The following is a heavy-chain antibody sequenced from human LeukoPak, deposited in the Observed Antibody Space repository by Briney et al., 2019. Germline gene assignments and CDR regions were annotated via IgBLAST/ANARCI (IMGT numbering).Heavy chain of an antibody. CDR2: VWYDGTNK. V-gene: IGHV3-33*01. Sequence: PGRSLRLSCAASGFTFSSYGMHWVRQAPGKGLEWVADVWYDGTNKYYADSVKGRFTISRDNSKNTLYLQMNSLRAEDTAVYYCARGPGVRWLVGFDYWGQGTLVTVSS. D-gene: IGHD6-19*01. CDR1: GFTFSSYG. CDR3: ARGPGVRWLVGFDY. J-gene: IGHJ4*02.